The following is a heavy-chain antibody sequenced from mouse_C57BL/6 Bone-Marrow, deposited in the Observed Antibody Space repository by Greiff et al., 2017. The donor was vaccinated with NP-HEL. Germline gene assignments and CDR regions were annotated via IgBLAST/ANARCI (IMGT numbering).Heavy chain of an antibody. CDR3: ATMGGY. J-gene: IGHJ2*01. CDR1: CFNIKDYY. V-gene: IGHV14-2*01. CDR2: IDPEDGET. D-gene: IGHD2-3*01. Sequence: VQLQPSWCYLFNPFASFNFSCTSSCFNIKDYYMHWVKQRTEQGLEWIGRIDPEDGETKYAPKFQGKATITADTSSNTAYLQLSSLTSEDTAVYYCATMGGYWGQGTTLTVSS.